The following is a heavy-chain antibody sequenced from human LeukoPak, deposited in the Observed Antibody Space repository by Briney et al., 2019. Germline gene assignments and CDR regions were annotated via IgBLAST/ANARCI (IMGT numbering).Heavy chain of an antibody. J-gene: IGHJ4*02. CDR3: AKDLGGEGGSGFPGY. CDR2: IWYDGSNK. V-gene: IGHV3-33*06. Sequence: GGSLRLSCAVSGFTFSSYGMHWVRQAPGRGLEWVAVIWYDGSNKYYADSVKGRFTISRDNSKSTLYLQMNSLRAEDTAVYNCAKDLGGEGGSGFPGYWGQGTLVTVSS. D-gene: IGHD3-10*01. CDR1: GFTFSSYG.